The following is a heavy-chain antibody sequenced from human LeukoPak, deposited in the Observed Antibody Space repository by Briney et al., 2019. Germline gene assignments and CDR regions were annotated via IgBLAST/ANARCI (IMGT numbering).Heavy chain of an antibody. CDR2: ISASGGST. CDR3: AKYAPPTTVVTRFFDY. V-gene: IGHV3-23*01. CDR1: GFTFSSSA. D-gene: IGHD4-23*01. J-gene: IGHJ4*02. Sequence: GGSLRLSCAASGFTFSSSAMSWVRQVPGKGLEWVSGISASGGSTSYADSVRGRFTISRDNSKNTLYVQMNSLRDEDTAVYYCAKYAPPTTVVTRFFDYWGQGTLVTVSS.